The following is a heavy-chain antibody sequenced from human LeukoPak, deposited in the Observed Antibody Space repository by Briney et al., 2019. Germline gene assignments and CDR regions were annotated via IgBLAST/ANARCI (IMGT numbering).Heavy chain of an antibody. CDR2: IKQDGSDK. CDR1: GFTFSSYW. CDR3: AREGSWNIVVVGFDY. Sequence: GGSLRLSCAASGFTFSSYWMSWVRQAPGKGLEWVANIKQDGSDKYYVDSVKGRFTISRNNAKNSLDLQMNSLRAEDTAVYYCAREGSWNIVVVGFDYWGQGTLVTVSS. D-gene: IGHD2-15*01. V-gene: IGHV3-7*01. J-gene: IGHJ4*02.